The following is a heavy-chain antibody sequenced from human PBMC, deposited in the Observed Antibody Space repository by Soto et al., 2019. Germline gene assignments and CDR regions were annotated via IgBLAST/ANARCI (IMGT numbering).Heavy chain of an antibody. CDR3: VRGNCGFDCYSLQAHGTPDY. CDR1: GGTFSSYA. D-gene: IGHD2-21*02. J-gene: IGHJ4*01. Sequence: QVQLVQSGAEVKKPGSSVKVSCKASGGTFSSYAISWVRQAPGQGLEWMGGIIPIFGTANYAQKFQGRVTITADSFTTTAFMELSSLRSEDTAVYYCVRGNCGFDCYSLQAHGTPDYWGHGTLFTVSS. V-gene: IGHV1-69*06. CDR2: IIPIFGTA.